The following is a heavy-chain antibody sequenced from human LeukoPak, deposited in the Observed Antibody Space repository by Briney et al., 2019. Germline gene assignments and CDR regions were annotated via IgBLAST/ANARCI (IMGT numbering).Heavy chain of an antibody. CDR2: IWYDGSNK. V-gene: IGHV3-33*01. CDR3: ARGKVVASLYFDY. D-gene: IGHD2-15*01. CDR1: GFTFSSYG. J-gene: IGHJ4*02. Sequence: PRRSHRLSCAASGFTFSSYGMHWVRQAPGKGLEWVAVIWYDGSNKYYADSVKGRFTISRDNSKNTLYLQMNSLRAEDTAVYYCARGKVVASLYFDYWGQGT.